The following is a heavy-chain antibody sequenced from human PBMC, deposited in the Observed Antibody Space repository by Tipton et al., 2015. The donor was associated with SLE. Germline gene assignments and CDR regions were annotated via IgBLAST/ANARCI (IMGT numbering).Heavy chain of an antibody. Sequence: TLSLTCAVSGYSISSGYYWGWIRQPPGKGLEWIGSTYHSGSTYYNPSLKSRVTISVDTSKNQFSLKLSSVTAADTAVYYCARVDGSGSYYLLDYWGQGTLVTVSS. CDR3: ARVDGSGSYYLLDY. D-gene: IGHD3-10*01. CDR1: GYSISSGYY. CDR2: TYHSGST. V-gene: IGHV4-38-2*01. J-gene: IGHJ4*02.